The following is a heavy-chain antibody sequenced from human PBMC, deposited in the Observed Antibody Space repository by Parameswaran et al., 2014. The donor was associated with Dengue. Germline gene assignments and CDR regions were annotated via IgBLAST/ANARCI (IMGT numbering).Heavy chain of an antibody. J-gene: IGHJ5*02. Sequence: WVRQAPGQGLEWMGWINTNTGNPTYAQGFTGRFVFSLDTSVSTAYLQISSLKAEDTAVYYCAREVGSMVRGVYTNWFDPWGQGTLVTVSS. D-gene: IGHD3-10*01. CDR3: AREVGSMVRGVYTNWFDP. CDR2: INTNTGNP. V-gene: IGHV7-4-1*02.